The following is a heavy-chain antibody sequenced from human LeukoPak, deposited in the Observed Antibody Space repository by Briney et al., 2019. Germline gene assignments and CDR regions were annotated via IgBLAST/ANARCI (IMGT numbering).Heavy chain of an antibody. D-gene: IGHD2-2*01. CDR2: IYYSGST. V-gene: IGHV4-59*01. CDR3: ARDVGYCSSTSCYAWFDP. J-gene: IGHJ5*02. CDR1: GGSFSGYY. Sequence: SETLSLTCTVSGGSFSGYYWSWIRQPPGKGLEWIGYIYYSGSTIYNPSLKSRVTISVDTPKNQFSLKLSSVTAADTAVYYCARDVGYCSSTSCYAWFDPWGQGTLVTVS.